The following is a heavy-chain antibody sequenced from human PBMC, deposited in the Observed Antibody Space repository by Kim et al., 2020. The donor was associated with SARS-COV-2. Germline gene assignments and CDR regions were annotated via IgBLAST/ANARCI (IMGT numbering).Heavy chain of an antibody. CDR3: ASDSGIAVAGTRYYFDY. Sequence: VKSRFTISRDKSKNTLYLQRNSLRAEETAVYYCASDSGIAVAGTRYYFDYWGQGTLVTVSS. V-gene: IGHV3-30*07. D-gene: IGHD6-19*01. J-gene: IGHJ4*02.